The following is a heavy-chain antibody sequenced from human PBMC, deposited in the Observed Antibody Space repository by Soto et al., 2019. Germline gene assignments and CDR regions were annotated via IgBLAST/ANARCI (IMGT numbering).Heavy chain of an antibody. Sequence: SETLSLTCTVSGGSISSYYWSWIRQPPGKGLEWIGYIYYSGSTNYNPSLKGRVTISVDTSKNQFSLKLSSVTAADTAVYYCARDEPYCSGGSCYRGYFDYWGQGTLVTVSS. CDR1: GGSISSYY. J-gene: IGHJ4*02. CDR3: ARDEPYCSGGSCYRGYFDY. V-gene: IGHV4-59*01. D-gene: IGHD2-15*01. CDR2: IYYSGST.